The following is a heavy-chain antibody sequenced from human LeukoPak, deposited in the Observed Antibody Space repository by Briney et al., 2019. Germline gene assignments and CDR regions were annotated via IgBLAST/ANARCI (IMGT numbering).Heavy chain of an antibody. V-gene: IGHV3-64D*06. D-gene: IGHD3-9*01. J-gene: IGHJ5*02. CDR3: VKGPYYDIWPPVWFVP. CDR2: ISSNGGST. CDR1: GFTFSSYA. Sequence: PGGSLRLSCSASGFTFSSYAMHWVRQAPGKGLEYVSAISSNGGSTYYADSVKGRFTISRDNSKNTLYLQMSSLRAEDTAVYYCVKGPYYDIWPPVWFVPWGQGTLITVSS.